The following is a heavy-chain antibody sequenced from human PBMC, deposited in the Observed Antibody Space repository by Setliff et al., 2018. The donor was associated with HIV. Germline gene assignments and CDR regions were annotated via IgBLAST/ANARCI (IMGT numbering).Heavy chain of an antibody. CDR1: GYSISSGYY. Sequence: PSETLSLTCIVSGYSISSGYYRGWNRQPPGQGPEGVATIYHSGYTYHSPSLTSRVTMSVDTSKNHFSLKLHSVTAADTAVYYCARGGSDTSPEDAFDVWGQGTLVTVSS. D-gene: IGHD3-10*01. V-gene: IGHV4-38-2*02. J-gene: IGHJ3*01. CDR3: ARGGSDTSPEDAFDV. CDR2: IYHSGYT.